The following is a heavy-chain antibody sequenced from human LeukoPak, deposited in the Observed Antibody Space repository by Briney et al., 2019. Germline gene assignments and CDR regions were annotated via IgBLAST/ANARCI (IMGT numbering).Heavy chain of an antibody. CDR3: ARDLEGDPHSSGWYSAGMIGISDGRWGRPGY. D-gene: IGHD6-19*01. Sequence: PGGSLRLSCAASGFTFSSYGMHWVRQAPGKGLEWVAVISYDGSNKYYADSVKGRFTISRDNSKNTLYLQMNSLRAEDTAVYYCARDLEGDPHSSGWYSAGMIGISDGRWGRPGYWGQGTLVTVSS. J-gene: IGHJ4*02. V-gene: IGHV3-30*03. CDR1: GFTFSSYG. CDR2: ISYDGSNK.